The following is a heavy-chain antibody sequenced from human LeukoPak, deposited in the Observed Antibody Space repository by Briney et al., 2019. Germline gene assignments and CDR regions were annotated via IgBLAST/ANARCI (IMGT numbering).Heavy chain of an antibody. D-gene: IGHD3-10*01. J-gene: IGHJ4*02. CDR3: ARHIWFGELLAFDY. Sequence: GGSLRLSCAASGFTVSSNYMSWVRQAPGKGLEWVSVIYSGGNTYYADSVKGRFTISRDNSKNTLYLQMNSLRAEDTAVYYCARHIWFGELLAFDYWGQGTLVTVSS. CDR1: GFTVSSNY. V-gene: IGHV3-66*04. CDR2: IYSGGNT.